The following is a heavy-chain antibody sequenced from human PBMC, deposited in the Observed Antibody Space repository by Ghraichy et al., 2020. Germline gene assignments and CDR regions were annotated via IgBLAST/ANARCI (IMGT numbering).Heavy chain of an antibody. CDR1: GGSISSSSYF. CDR3: ATPRTDAFEI. Sequence: SETLSLTCTVSGGSISSSSYFWGWIRQPPGKGLEWIGSISYSGNTYYNPSLKSRVTISVDTSKKQFSLKLSSVTAADTAVYYCATPRTDAFEIWGQGTMVTVSS. D-gene: IGHD1-14*01. V-gene: IGHV4-39*01. CDR2: ISYSGNT. J-gene: IGHJ3*02.